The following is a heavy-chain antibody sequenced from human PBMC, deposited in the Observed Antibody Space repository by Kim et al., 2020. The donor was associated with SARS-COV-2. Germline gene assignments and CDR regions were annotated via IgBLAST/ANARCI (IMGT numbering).Heavy chain of an antibody. CDR2: INHSGST. V-gene: IGHV4-34*01. Sequence: SETLSLTCAVYGGSFSGYYWSWIRQPPGKGLEWIGEINHSGSTNYNPSLKSRVTISVDTSKNQFSLKLSSVTAADTAVYYCARVKGFRYPYYFDYWGQGTLVTVSS. CDR1: GGSFSGYY. D-gene: IGHD1-1*01. CDR3: ARVKGFRYPYYFDY. J-gene: IGHJ4*02.